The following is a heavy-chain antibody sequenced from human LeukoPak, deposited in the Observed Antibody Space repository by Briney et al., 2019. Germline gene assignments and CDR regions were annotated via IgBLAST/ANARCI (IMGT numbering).Heavy chain of an antibody. J-gene: IGHJ4*02. D-gene: IGHD1-26*01. CDR3: ARDLYSGSYYDFDY. V-gene: IGHV3-48*01. CDR2: ISSSSSTT. CDR1: GFSFSDYN. Sequence: GGSLRLSCAASGFSFSDYNINWVRQAPGKGLEWVAYISSSSSTTHYADSVTGRFSISRDNAKSSLYLQMNSLRVEDTAVYYCARDLYSGSYYDFDYWGQGTLVTVSS.